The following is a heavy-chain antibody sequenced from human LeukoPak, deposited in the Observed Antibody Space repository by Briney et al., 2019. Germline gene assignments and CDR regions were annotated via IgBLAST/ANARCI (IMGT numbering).Heavy chain of an antibody. CDR2: IYYSGST. V-gene: IGHV4-38-2*02. Sequence: SETLSLTCTVSGYSISSGYYWSWIRQPPGKGLEWIGYIYYSGSTYYNPSLKSRVTISVDTSKNQFSLKLSSVTAADTAVYYCARRSYGTDYFDYWGQGTLVTVSS. J-gene: IGHJ4*02. D-gene: IGHD5-18*01. CDR3: ARRSYGTDYFDY. CDR1: GYSISSGYY.